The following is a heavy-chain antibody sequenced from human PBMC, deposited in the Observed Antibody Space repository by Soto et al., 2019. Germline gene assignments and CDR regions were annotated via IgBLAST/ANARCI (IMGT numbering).Heavy chain of an antibody. CDR1: GYTFTGYY. J-gene: IGHJ3*02. CDR3: ARSRDIDAFDI. CDR2: INPNSGGT. V-gene: IGHV1-2*04. Sequence: VASVKVSCKASGYTFTGYYMHWVRQAPGQGLEWMGWINPNSGGTNYAQKFQGWVTMTRDTSISTAYMELSRLRSDDTAVYYCARSRDIDAFDIWGQGTMVTVSS.